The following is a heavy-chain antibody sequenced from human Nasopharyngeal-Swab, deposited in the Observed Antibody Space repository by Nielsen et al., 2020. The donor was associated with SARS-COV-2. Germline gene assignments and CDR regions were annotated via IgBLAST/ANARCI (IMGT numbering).Heavy chain of an antibody. J-gene: IGHJ3*02. CDR3: ARDSDGYNWFDAFDI. V-gene: IGHV3-30-3*01. D-gene: IGHD5-24*01. CDR1: GFAFSSYA. CDR2: MSFDGHNK. Sequence: GGSLRLSCAGSGFAFSSYAMHWVRQAPGKGLEWVAVMSFDGHNKYYADSVKGRFTISRDNSKNTLYLQMNSLRAEDTAVYYCARDSDGYNWFDAFDIWGQGTMVTVSS.